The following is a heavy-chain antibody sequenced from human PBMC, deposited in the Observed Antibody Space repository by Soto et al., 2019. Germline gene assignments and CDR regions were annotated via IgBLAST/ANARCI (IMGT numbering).Heavy chain of an antibody. J-gene: IGHJ4*02. CDR2: ISGSGGST. V-gene: IGHV3-23*01. CDR3: GKGGGAGDYFDY. Sequence: EVQLLESGGGLVQPGGSLRLSCAASGFTFSSYAMSWVRQAPGKGLEWVSAISGSGGSTYYADSVKGRFTISRDNSKNTLYRQMNSRRAEDTAVYYCGKGGGAGDYFDYWGQGTLVTVSS. CDR1: GFTFSSYA. D-gene: IGHD3-10*01.